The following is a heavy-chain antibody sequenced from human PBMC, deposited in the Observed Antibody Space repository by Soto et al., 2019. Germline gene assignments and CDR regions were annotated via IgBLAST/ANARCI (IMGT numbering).Heavy chain of an antibody. Sequence: PGGSLRLSCAASGITFSSYGMHWVRQAPGKGLEWVAVIWYDGSNKYYADSVKGRFTISRDNSKNTLYLQMNSLRAEDTAVYYCAKVGAPVAITSYFDYWGQGTLVTVSS. CDR3: AKVGAPVAITSYFDY. V-gene: IGHV3-30*02. CDR1: GITFSSYG. J-gene: IGHJ4*02. D-gene: IGHD3-22*01. CDR2: IWYDGSNK.